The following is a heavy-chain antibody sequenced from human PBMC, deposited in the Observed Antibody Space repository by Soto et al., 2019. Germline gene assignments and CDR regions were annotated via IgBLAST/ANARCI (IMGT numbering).Heavy chain of an antibody. V-gene: IGHV4-39*01. CDR3: ARQDVLRYFDLLCDRPNPMNY. Sequence: QLQLQESGPGLVKPSETLSLTCTVSGGSISSSSYYWGWIRQPPGQGLEWIGSIYYSGSTYYNPSLKSRVTISVDRYTNQYSLKLSSVTAADTAVYYCARQDVLRYFDLLCDRPNPMNYWGQGTLVTAAS. CDR1: GGSISSSSYY. J-gene: IGHJ4*02. CDR2: IYYSGST. D-gene: IGHD3-9*01.